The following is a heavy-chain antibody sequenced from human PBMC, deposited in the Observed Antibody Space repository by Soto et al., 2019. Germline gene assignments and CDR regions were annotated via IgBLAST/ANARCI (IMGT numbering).Heavy chain of an antibody. CDR3: AKDRLGSVGGLYAP. D-gene: IGHD3-16*01. V-gene: IGHV3-23*01. CDR1: GFTFSSYA. Sequence: EVQVLESGGGLVQPGGSLSLSCTGSGFTFSSYAMSWLRQAPGKAPEWVSCIGATDGSTYYADSVKGRFTISRDNSKNTLHLPMNTLRAEDTAVYYCAKDRLGSVGGLYAPCGQGTLVTVSS. J-gene: IGHJ5*02. CDR2: IGATDGST.